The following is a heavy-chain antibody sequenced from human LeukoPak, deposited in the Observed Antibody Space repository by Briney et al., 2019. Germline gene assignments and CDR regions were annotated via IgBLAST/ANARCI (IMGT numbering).Heavy chain of an antibody. CDR2: ISAYNGNT. CDR1: GYTFTSYG. J-gene: IGHJ4*02. Sequence: GASVKVSCKASGYTFTSYGISWVRQAPGQGLEWMGWISAYNGNTNYAQKLQGRVTMTTDTSTSTAYMELRSLRSDDTAVYYCARDHRPYCSGGSCYYDYWGQGTLVTVSS. V-gene: IGHV1-18*01. D-gene: IGHD2-15*01. CDR3: ARDHRPYCSGGSCYYDY.